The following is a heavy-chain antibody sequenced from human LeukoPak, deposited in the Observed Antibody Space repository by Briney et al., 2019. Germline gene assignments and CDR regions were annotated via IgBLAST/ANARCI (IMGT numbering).Heavy chain of an antibody. Sequence: GGSLRLSCVTSGFTFTNHWMSWVRQAPGKGLEWVANIREGGGHTNYVDSVKGRFTISRDNAKNSLFLQMDGLRADDTAVYFCARDGRGGHNDFWGQGTPITVSS. J-gene: IGHJ4*02. V-gene: IGHV3-7*01. D-gene: IGHD4-23*01. CDR1: GFTFTNHW. CDR3: ARDGRGGHNDF. CDR2: IREGGGHT.